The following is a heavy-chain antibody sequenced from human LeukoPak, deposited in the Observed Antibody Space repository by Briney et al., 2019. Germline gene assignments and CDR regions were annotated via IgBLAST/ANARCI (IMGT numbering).Heavy chain of an antibody. D-gene: IGHD3-3*01. CDR2: ISSSSSYI. J-gene: IGHJ6*03. CDR1: GFTFSSYS. CDR3: ARDTKPHDYDFWSGYYNYYYCMDV. Sequence: PGGSLRLSCAASGFTFSSYSMNWVRQAPGKGLEWVSSISSSSSYIYYADSVKGRFTITRDNAKNSLYLQMNSLRAGDTAVYYCARDTKPHDYDFWSGYYNYYYCMDVWGKGTTVTVSS. V-gene: IGHV3-21*01.